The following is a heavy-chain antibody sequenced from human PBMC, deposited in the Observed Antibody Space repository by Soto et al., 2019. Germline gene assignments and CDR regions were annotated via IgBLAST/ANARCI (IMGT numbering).Heavy chain of an antibody. D-gene: IGHD2-8*01. CDR3: ANTKGGRDAFDI. CDR2: ISGSGGST. Sequence: EVQLLESGGGLVQPGGSLRLSCAASGFTFSSYAMSWVRQAPGKGLEWVSAISGSGGSTYYADSVKGRFTISRDNSKNTLYLQMNSLRAEDTAVYYGANTKGGRDAFDIWGQGTMVTVSS. J-gene: IGHJ3*02. CDR1: GFTFSSYA. V-gene: IGHV3-23*01.